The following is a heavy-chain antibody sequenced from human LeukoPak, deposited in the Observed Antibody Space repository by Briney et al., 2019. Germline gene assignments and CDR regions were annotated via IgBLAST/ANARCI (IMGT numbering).Heavy chain of an antibody. D-gene: IGHD3-9*01. CDR3: SRAQTYYDILTGYYNNWFDP. CDR1: GGSFSGYY. Sequence: SETLSLTCAVYGGSFSGYYWSWIRQPPGKGLEWIGEINHSGSTNYNPSLKSRVTISVDTSKNQFSLKLSSVTAADTAVYYCSRAQTYYDILTGYYNNWFDPWGQGTLVTVSS. V-gene: IGHV4-34*01. CDR2: INHSGST. J-gene: IGHJ5*02.